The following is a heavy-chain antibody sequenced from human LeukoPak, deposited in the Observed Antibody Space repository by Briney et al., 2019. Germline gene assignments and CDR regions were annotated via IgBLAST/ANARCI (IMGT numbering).Heavy chain of an antibody. D-gene: IGHD6-13*01. Sequence: SETLSLTCAVSGYSISSGYYGGWIRQPPGKGLEWIGSIYYSGTTYYNPSLKSRVTISVDTSKNQFSLKLSSVTAADTAVYYCARRRSTSRYDYWGQGTLVTVSS. J-gene: IGHJ4*02. V-gene: IGHV4-38-2*01. CDR3: ARRRSTSRYDY. CDR2: IYYSGTT. CDR1: GYSISSGYY.